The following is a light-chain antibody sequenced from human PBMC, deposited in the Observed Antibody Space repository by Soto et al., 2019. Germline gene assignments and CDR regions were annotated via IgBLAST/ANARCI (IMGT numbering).Light chain of an antibody. Sequence: DIQMTQSPSSLSASVGHIFTITCRASRGIDDRLAWYPQKPEKALKVLRYGASSLQSGVPSRFSGSGSGTDFTLTISSLKTEDFATYYCLQDYNYSWTFGHGTKVDIK. CDR2: GAS. CDR1: RGIDDR. CDR3: LQDYNYSWT. J-gene: IGKJ1*01. V-gene: IGKV1D-16*01.